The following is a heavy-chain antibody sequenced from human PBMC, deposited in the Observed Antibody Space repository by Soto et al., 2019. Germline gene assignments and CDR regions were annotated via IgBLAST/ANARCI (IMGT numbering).Heavy chain of an antibody. Sequence: EVQLVESGGGLVQPGGSLRLSCAASGFTVSSNYMTWVRQAPGKGLEWDSVMYIDGRTHYADSVKGRFTIARDSSENTAYLLMNSPRPEDTAVYYCAAGVDYRPLSGWGQGTLVTVSS. CDR1: GFTVSSNY. D-gene: IGHD3-10*01. CDR2: MYIDGRT. CDR3: AAGVDYRPLSG. J-gene: IGHJ4*02. V-gene: IGHV3-66*01.